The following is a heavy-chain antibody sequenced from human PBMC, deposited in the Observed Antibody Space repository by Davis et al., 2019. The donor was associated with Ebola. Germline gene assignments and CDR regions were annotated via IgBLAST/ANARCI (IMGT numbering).Heavy chain of an antibody. Sequence: GESLKISCAASGFTFSSYWMHWVRQAPGKGLAWVSRINSDGSSTSYADSVKGRFTISRDNSKNTLYLQMNSLRAEDTAVYYCARDPSWPGGFAFDIWGQGTMVTVSS. CDR2: INSDGSST. V-gene: IGHV3-74*01. CDR1: GFTFSSYW. J-gene: IGHJ3*02. D-gene: IGHD2-8*02. CDR3: ARDPSWPGGFAFDI.